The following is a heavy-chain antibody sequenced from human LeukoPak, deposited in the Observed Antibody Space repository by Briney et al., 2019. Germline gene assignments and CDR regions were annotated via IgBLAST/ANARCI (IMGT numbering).Heavy chain of an antibody. D-gene: IGHD3/OR15-3a*01. V-gene: IGHV1-2*02. CDR1: GYSFTAYY. J-gene: IGHJ3*02. CDR2: INPNSGAT. CDR3: ARGDCGSGALDI. Sequence: ASVKVSCTASGYSFTAYYMFWVPQAPGQGLEWMGWINPNSGATNYAQKFQGRVTLTRDTFINTVYIELSSLMSDDTAIYYCARGDCGSGALDIWAQGTMVTISS.